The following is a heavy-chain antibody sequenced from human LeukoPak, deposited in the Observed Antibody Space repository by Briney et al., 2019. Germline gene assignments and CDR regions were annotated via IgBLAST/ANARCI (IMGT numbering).Heavy chain of an antibody. CDR2: IGSDGGGI. V-gene: IGHV3-23*01. J-gene: IGHJ4*02. CDR3: AKYAPPTTVVTRFFDY. CDR1: GFSFSNYA. Sequence: TGGSLRLSCAASGFSFSNYAMTWVRQAPGKGLEWVSVIGSDGGGIQYADSVKGRFSISRDNSKNTLYLQMNSLRVEDTAVYYCAKYAPPTTVVTRFFDYWGQGTLVTVSP. D-gene: IGHD4-23*01.